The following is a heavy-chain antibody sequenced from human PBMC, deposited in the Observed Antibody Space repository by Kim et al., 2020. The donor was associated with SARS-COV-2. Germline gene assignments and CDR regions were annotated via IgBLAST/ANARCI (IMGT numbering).Heavy chain of an antibody. CDR2: ISYDGSNK. Sequence: GGSLRLSCAASGFTFSSYGMHWVRQAPGKGLEWVAVISYDGSNKYYADSVKGRFTISRDNSKNTLYLQMNSPRAEDTAVYYCAKESGSGSYYAWTYYYYGMDVWGQGTTVTVS. J-gene: IGHJ6*02. D-gene: IGHD3-10*01. CDR1: GFTFSSYG. CDR3: AKESGSGSYYAWTYYYYGMDV. V-gene: IGHV3-30*18.